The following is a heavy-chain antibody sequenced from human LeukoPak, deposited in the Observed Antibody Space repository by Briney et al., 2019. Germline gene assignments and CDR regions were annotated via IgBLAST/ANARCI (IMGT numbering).Heavy chain of an antibody. V-gene: IGHV1-69*04. CDR2: IIPILGIA. D-gene: IGHD3-10*01. CDR1: GGTFRSYA. Sequence: PLASVKVSCKASGGTFRSYAISWVRQAPGQGLEWMGRIIPILGIANYAQKFQGRVTITADKSTSTAYMELSSLRSEDTAVYYCARGTPNYGSGFFVSDYWGQGTLVTVSS. CDR3: ARGTPNYGSGFFVSDY. J-gene: IGHJ4*02.